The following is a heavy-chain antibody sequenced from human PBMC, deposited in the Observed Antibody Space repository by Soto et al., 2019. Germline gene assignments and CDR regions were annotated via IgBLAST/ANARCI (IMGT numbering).Heavy chain of an antibody. D-gene: IGHD1-26*01. CDR3: ARDDEGGSDCDLGY. CDR2: ILSDGSNK. CDR1: GCTRSGHA. J-gene: IGHJ4*02. V-gene: IGHV3-30-3*01. Sequence: GGSLRLSCAVAGCTRSGHAMHWVRQAPGKGLEWVALILSDGSNKYYADSVKGRFTTSRDNSKNTMYLQMNSLSVEDTAVYYCARDDEGGSDCDLGYWGQGALVTVSS.